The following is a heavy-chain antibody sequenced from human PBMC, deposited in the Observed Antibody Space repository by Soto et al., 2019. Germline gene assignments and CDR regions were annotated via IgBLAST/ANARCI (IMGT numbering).Heavy chain of an antibody. Sequence: ASVKVSCKASGYTFTGYYMHWVRQAPGQGLEWMGWINPNSGGTNYAQKFQGWVTMTRDTSISTAYMELSRLRSDDAAVYYCARERGGSSRNWFDPWGQGTLVTVSS. V-gene: IGHV1-2*04. CDR3: ARERGGSSRNWFDP. J-gene: IGHJ5*02. CDR2: INPNSGGT. D-gene: IGHD6-13*01. CDR1: GYTFTGYY.